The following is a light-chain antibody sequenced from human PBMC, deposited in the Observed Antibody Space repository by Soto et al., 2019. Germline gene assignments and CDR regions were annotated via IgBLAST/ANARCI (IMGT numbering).Light chain of an antibody. Sequence: DIQMTQSPSTLSASVGDRVTFTCRASQSVSIWLAWYQQKPGKAPKLLISGASTLESGVPSRFSGSGFGTEFTLTISILQPDHFTTFFCQQYKNYFTFGQGTKVEIK. CDR2: GAS. J-gene: IGKJ1*01. CDR1: QSVSIW. CDR3: QQYKNYFT. V-gene: IGKV1-5*01.